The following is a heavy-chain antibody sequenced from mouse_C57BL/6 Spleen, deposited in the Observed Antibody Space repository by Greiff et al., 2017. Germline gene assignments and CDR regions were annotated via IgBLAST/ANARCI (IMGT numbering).Heavy chain of an antibody. CDR1: GFTFTDYW. D-gene: IGHD1-3*01. V-gene: IGHV14-1*01. CDR3: TRGSDFDFDD. CDR2: IDPEDGDT. Sequence: EVQLQQPGAELVRPGASVKLSCTASGFTFTDYWMHWVKQRPEQGLEWIGWIDPEDGDTKYNSKFQGKATITVDTSSNTAYLQLSSLTSEDTAVYYCTRGSDFDFDDWGKGTTLTASS. J-gene: IGHJ2*01.